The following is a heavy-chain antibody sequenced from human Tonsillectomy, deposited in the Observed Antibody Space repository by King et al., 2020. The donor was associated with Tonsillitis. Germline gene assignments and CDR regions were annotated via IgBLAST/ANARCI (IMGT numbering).Heavy chain of an antibody. V-gene: IGHV4-39*07. J-gene: IGHJ5*02. CDR3: ARHPIWWSDRRSVWFDP. Sequence: QLQESGPGLVKPSDTLSLSCSVSGDSIRTDNYLWGWIRQPPGQGLEWIGSILHSGSTYYNPSLRSRVTISVDTSKNRFSLKVRSVTAADTAVYYCARHPIWWSDRRSVWFDPWGQGTLVTVSS. CDR2: ILHSGST. CDR1: GDSIRTDNYL. D-gene: IGHD2-8*02.